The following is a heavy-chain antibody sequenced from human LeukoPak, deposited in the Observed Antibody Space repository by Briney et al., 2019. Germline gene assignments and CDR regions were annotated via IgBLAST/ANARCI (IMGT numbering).Heavy chain of an antibody. CDR1: GGSISSYY. CDR2: IYTSGST. J-gene: IGHJ6*02. CDR3: AREGRGIQLWPRKNGMDV. Sequence: SETLSLTCTVSGGSISSYYWSWIRQPAGKGLEWIGRIYTSGSTNYNPSLKSRVTMSVDTSKNQFSLKLSSVTAADTAVYYCAREGRGIQLWPRKNGMDVWGQGTTVTVSS. V-gene: IGHV4-4*07. D-gene: IGHD5-18*01.